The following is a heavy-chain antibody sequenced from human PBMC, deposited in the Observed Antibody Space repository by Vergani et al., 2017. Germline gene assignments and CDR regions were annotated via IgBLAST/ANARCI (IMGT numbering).Heavy chain of an antibody. CDR1: GFTFSSYW. D-gene: IGHD1-7*01. CDR2: IKQDGSEK. V-gene: IGHV3-7*01. Sequence: EVQLVESGGGLVQPGGSLRLSCAASGFTFSSYWMSWVRQAPGKGLEWVANIKQDGSEKYYVDSVKGRSTISRDNAKNSLYLQMNSLRAEDTAVYYCARDRETWNYGYYFDYWGQGTLVTVSS. J-gene: IGHJ4*02. CDR3: ARDRETWNYGYYFDY.